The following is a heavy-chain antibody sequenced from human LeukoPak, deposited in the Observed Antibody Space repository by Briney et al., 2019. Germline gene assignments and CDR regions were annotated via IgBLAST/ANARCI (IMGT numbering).Heavy chain of an antibody. Sequence: PSETLSLTCNVSGGSVINYYWSWIRQPPGKGLEWIGYIYYSGSTNYNPSLKSRVTISVDTSKNQFSLKLSSVTAADTAVYYCASGTDYGGVHFDYWGQGTLVTVSS. CDR3: ASGTDYGGVHFDY. CDR2: IYYSGST. CDR1: GGSVINYY. D-gene: IGHD4-23*01. V-gene: IGHV4-59*08. J-gene: IGHJ4*02.